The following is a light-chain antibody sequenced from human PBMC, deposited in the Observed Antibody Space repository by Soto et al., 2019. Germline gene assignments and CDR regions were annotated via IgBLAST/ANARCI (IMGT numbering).Light chain of an antibody. CDR3: QHYGTSPFP. CDR1: QSIASSY. J-gene: IGKJ3*01. Sequence: EIVLTQSPGTLSLSPGERATLSCRASQSIASSYLGWYQQKPGQAPRLLIYGASSRDTGIPDRFSGSGSGTDFTLSISRLEPEDFAVYYCQHYGTSPFPFGPGTKVEIK. CDR2: GAS. V-gene: IGKV3-20*01.